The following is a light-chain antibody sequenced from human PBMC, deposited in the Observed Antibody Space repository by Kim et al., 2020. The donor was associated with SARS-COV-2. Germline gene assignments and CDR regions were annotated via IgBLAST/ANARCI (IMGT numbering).Light chain of an antibody. J-gene: IGKJ1*01. V-gene: IGKV3D-20*01. CDR3: QQYSTSPQT. CDR2: DAI. Sequence: EIVLTQSPATLSLSPGERATLTCGASHSVSSNYLAWYQQKPGLAPRLLIYDAISRATGIPDRFSGSGSGTDFTLTISRLEPEDFAVYYCQQYSTSPQTFGQGTKVDIK. CDR1: HSVSSNY.